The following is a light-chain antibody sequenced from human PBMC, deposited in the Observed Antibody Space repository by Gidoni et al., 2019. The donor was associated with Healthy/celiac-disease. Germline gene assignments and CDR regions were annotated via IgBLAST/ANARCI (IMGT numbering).Light chain of an antibody. CDR1: KLGDKY. CDR2: QDS. J-gene: IGLJ2*01. Sequence: SSELTQPPSVSVSPGQTASITCSGDKLGDKYAWWYQQKPGQSPVLVIYQDSKRPSGIPERFSGSNSGNTATLTISGTQAMDEADYYCQAWDSSTEVVFGGGTKLTVL. V-gene: IGLV3-1*01. CDR3: QAWDSSTEVV.